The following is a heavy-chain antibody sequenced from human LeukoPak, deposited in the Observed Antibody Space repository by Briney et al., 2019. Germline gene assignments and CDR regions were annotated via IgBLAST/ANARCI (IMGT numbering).Heavy chain of an antibody. CDR1: GGSFSGYY. J-gene: IGHJ6*02. CDR3: ARDLWEVVAATSYGMDV. Sequence: SETLSLTCAVYGGSFSGYYWSWIRQPPGKGLEWIGYIYYSGSTYYNPSLKSRVTISVDTSKNQFSLKLSSVTAADTAVYYCARDLWEVVAATSYGMDVWGQGTTVTVSS. V-gene: IGHV4-30-4*01. CDR2: IYYSGST. D-gene: IGHD2-15*01.